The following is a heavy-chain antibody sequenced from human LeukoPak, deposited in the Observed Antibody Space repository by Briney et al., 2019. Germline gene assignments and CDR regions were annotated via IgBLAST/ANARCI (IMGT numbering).Heavy chain of an antibody. V-gene: IGHV4-38-2*02. Sequence: PSETLSLTCTVSGYSISSGYYWGWIRQPPGKGLEWIGNVYHSGTTYYNSSLKSRVTISVDTSKNQFSLKLSSVTAADTAVYYYARGFSAFDIWGQGTMVTVSS. CDR1: GYSISSGYY. D-gene: IGHD3-3*01. J-gene: IGHJ3*02. CDR3: ARGFSAFDI. CDR2: VYHSGTT.